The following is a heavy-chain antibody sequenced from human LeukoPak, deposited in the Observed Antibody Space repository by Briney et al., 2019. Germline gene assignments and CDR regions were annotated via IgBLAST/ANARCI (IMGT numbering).Heavy chain of an antibody. CDR2: LNPSGGNT. V-gene: IGHV1-46*01. CDR3: ARSALYCSGGSCFLDY. Sequence: ASVKVSCKASGYTFTSYYMHWVRQAPGQGLEWVGILNPSGGNTGYAQKCQGRVTMTRATSTSTVYMELSSLRSDDTAVYYCARSALYCSGGSCFLDYWGQGTLVTVSS. CDR1: GYTFTSYY. D-gene: IGHD2-15*01. J-gene: IGHJ4*02.